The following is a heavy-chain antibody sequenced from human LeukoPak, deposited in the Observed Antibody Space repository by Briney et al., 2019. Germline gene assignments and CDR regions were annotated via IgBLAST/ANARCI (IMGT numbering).Heavy chain of an antibody. CDR3: ARGGSYLSAFDI. V-gene: IGHV3-53*01. Sequence: QPGGSLRLSCAASGFTVSSNYMSWVRQAPGKGLEWVSIIYSGGSTFYADSVKGRFTISRDTSKNTLFLQMNSLRAEDTAVDYCARGGSYLSAFDIWGQGTMVTVSS. CDR2: IYSGGST. D-gene: IGHD1-26*01. J-gene: IGHJ3*02. CDR1: GFTVSSNY.